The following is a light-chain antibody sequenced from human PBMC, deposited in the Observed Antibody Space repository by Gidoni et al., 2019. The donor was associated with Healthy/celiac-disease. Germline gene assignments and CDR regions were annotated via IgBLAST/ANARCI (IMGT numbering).Light chain of an antibody. CDR1: PGISSA. V-gene: IGKV1-13*02. J-gene: IGKJ3*01. Sequence: AIQLIQSPSSLSASVGDRVTITCRASPGISSALAWYQQKPGKAPKLLIYDASSLESGVPSRFSGSGSGTDFTLTISSLQPEDFATYYCQQYNRYPFTFGPGTKVEIK. CDR3: QQYNRYPFT. CDR2: DAS.